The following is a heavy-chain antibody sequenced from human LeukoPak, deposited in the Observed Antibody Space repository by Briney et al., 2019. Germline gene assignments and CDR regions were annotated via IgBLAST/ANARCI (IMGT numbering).Heavy chain of an antibody. CDR1: GGTFSSYA. D-gene: IGHD6-19*01. Sequence: SVTVSCMASGGTFSSYAISWVRQAPGQGLEWMGWIIPIFGTANYAQKFQGRVTITADESTSTAYMELSSLRSEDTAVYYCAGPRAVAGFAEYFQHRGQGTLVTVSS. J-gene: IGHJ1*01. CDR3: AGPRAVAGFAEYFQH. V-gene: IGHV1-69*01. CDR2: IIPIFGTA.